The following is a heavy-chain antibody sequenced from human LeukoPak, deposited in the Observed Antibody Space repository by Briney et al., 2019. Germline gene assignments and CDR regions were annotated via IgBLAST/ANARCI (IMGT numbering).Heavy chain of an antibody. D-gene: IGHD2-2*01. Sequence: SVKVSCKASGGTFSNYANSWVRQAPGQGLEWMGGIIPIFGTANYAQKFQGRVTITTAESTSTAYMELSSLRSEDTAVYYCARAGYCSSTSCHFDYWGQGTLVTVSS. CDR3: ARAGYCSSTSCHFDY. V-gene: IGHV1-69*05. CDR1: GGTFSNYA. CDR2: IIPIFGTA. J-gene: IGHJ4*02.